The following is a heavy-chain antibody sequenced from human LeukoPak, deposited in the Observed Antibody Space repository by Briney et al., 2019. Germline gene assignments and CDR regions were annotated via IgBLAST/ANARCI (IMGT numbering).Heavy chain of an antibody. CDR1: GYSFTGYY. D-gene: IGHD3-16*01. CDR2: INPKSGGT. Sequence: ASVKVSCKASGYSFTGYYMHWVRQAPGQGLEWMGWINPKSGGTNYAQKFQGRVTMTRDSSISTIYMELSSLRSEDTAVYYCARDNDSRDPPHFDYWGQGTLVTVSS. V-gene: IGHV1-2*02. J-gene: IGHJ4*02. CDR3: ARDNDSRDPPHFDY.